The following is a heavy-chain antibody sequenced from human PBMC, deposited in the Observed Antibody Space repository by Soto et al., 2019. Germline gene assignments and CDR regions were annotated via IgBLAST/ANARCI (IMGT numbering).Heavy chain of an antibody. D-gene: IGHD3-16*01. CDR3: ARYPQRYRGEHYFDY. V-gene: IGHV4-39*07. CDR2: IYYSGST. J-gene: IGHJ4*02. Sequence: SETLSLTCTVSGGSISSSSYYWGWIRQPPGKGLEGIGSIYYSGSTYYNPSLKRRVTITVDTSNNQFSLKLSIVTAADTAVYYCARYPQRYRGEHYFDYWGQGTLVTVSS. CDR1: GGSISSSSYY.